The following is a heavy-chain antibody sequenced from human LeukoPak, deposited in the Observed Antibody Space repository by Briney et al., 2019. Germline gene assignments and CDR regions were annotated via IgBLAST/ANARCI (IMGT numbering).Heavy chain of an antibody. D-gene: IGHD3-9*01. CDR2: IFYSGST. V-gene: IGHV4-39*07. CDR3: ARRRLRYFDWLEGDYYYYYMDV. Sequence: SETLSLTCSVSGDSISSGSYYWGWIRQPPGKGLEWIGSIFYSGSTYYNPSLKSRVTILVDTSKNQFSLKLSSVTAADTAVYYCARRRLRYFDWLEGDYYYYYMDVWGKGTTVTISS. J-gene: IGHJ6*03. CDR1: GDSISSGSYY.